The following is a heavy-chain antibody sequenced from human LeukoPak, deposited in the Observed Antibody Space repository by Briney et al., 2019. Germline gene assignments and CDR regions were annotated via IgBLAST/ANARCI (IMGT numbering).Heavy chain of an antibody. J-gene: IGHJ4*02. Sequence: GGFLRLSCAASGFTFINFGMSWVRQAPGTGLEWVSFISGNGHNTYYADSVKGRFTISRDTSKNTLYLQMNSLRAEDTAVYYCAKSPRWRAIVVVPTIFDYWGQGTLVTVSS. CDR3: AKSPRWRAIVVVPTIFDY. CDR2: ISGNGHNT. CDR1: GFTFINFG. V-gene: IGHV3-23*01. D-gene: IGHD3-22*01.